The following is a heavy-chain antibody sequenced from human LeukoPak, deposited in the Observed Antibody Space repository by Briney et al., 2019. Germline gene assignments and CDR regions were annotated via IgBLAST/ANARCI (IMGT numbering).Heavy chain of an antibody. CDR3: AAFTVWGSYRYRGYYFDY. D-gene: IGHD3-16*02. V-gene: IGHV1-2*02. Sequence: ASVKVSCKASGYTFTGYYMHWVRQAPGQGLEWMGWINPNSGGTNYAQKFQGRVTITRDMSTSTAYMELSSLRSEDTAVYYCAAFTVWGSYRYRGYYFDYWGQGTLVTVSS. CDR2: INPNSGGT. CDR1: GYTFTGYY. J-gene: IGHJ4*02.